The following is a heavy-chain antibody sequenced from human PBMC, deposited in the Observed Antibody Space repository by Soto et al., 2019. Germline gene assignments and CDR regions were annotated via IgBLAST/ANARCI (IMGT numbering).Heavy chain of an antibody. Sequence: QVPLVQSGPEVKKPGSSVKVSCKASGNTFSTYTINWVRQAPGQGLEWLGRVIPLFDKTDYAQKFQGRVTITADKSTSTAYLELGSLRSEDTAVYYCARGHNDYEDYWPQGTLVTVSS. CDR2: VIPLFDKT. V-gene: IGHV1-69*08. CDR1: GNTFSTYT. CDR3: ARGHNDYEDY. J-gene: IGHJ4*02. D-gene: IGHD4-17*01.